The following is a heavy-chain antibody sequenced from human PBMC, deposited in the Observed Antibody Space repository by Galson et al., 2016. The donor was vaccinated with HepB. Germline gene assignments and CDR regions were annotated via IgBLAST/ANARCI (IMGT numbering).Heavy chain of an antibody. D-gene: IGHD3-22*01. V-gene: IGHV1-18*01. CDR3: ARDFAYYSESSASGDY. Sequence: SVKVSCKASGYTFANYGISWVRQAPGQGLEWMGWIRAYNGNTNYPQKLRGRITMTTDTSTSTAYMELRSLKSDDTAVYYCARDFAYYSESSASGDYWGQGTLVTVSS. J-gene: IGHJ4*02. CDR1: GYTFANYG. CDR2: IRAYNGNT.